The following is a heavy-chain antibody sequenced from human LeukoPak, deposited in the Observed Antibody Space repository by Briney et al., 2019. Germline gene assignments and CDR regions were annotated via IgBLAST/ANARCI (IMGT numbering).Heavy chain of an antibody. CDR2: ISGSGGST. V-gene: IGHV3-23*01. D-gene: IGHD3-22*01. J-gene: IGHJ4*02. Sequence: GGSLRLSCAASGFTFSIYAMSWVRPAPGEGLEWVSAISGSGGSTYYADSVKGRFTISRDNSKNTLYLQMNSLRAEDTAVYYCAKVPSYYYDSSGYYFDYWGQGTLVTVSS. CDR3: AKVPSYYYDSSGYYFDY. CDR1: GFTFSIYA.